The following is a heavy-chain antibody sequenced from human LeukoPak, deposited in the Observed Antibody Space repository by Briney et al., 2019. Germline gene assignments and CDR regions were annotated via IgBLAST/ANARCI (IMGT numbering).Heavy chain of an antibody. J-gene: IGHJ3*02. D-gene: IGHD3-16*02. CDR3: ARDFFGAIWVPWGSYRAARSNAFDI. CDR1: GYTFTSYD. V-gene: IGHV1-2*02. Sequence: ASVKVSCKASGYTFTSYDINWVRQATGQGLEWMGWINPNSGGTNYAQKFQGRVTMTRDTSISTAYMELSRLRSDDTAVYYCARDFFGAIWVPWGSYRAARSNAFDIWGQGTMVTVSS. CDR2: INPNSGGT.